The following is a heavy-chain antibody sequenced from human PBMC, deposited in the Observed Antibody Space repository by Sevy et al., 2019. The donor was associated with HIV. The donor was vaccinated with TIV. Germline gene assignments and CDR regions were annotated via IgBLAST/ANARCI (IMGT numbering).Heavy chain of an antibody. D-gene: IGHD3-3*01. CDR2: MNGGGGST. CDR1: GFRFSAFG. J-gene: IGHJ5*02. V-gene: IGHV3-23*01. Sequence: GGSLRLSCVASGFRFSAFGMAWVRQAAGEGLEWVSGMNGGGGSTYYRNSVKGRFTVSRDNSKNTVYLQMNSLRADDTAVYYCAKAPYYDFWSHNYNNWFDPWGQGTLVTVSS. CDR3: AKAPYYDFWSHNYNNWFDP.